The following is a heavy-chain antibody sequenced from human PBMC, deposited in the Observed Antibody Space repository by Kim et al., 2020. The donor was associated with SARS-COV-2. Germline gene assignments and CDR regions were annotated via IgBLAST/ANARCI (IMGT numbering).Heavy chain of an antibody. Sequence: GGSLRLSCAASGFTVSSNYMSWVRQAPGKGLEWVSVIYSGGSTYYADSVKGRFTISRDNSKNTLYLQMNSRRAEDTAVYYCARWDSRVRVGGHDYWGQGTLVTVSS. V-gene: IGHV3-53*01. D-gene: IGHD3-16*01. CDR3: ARWDSRVRVGGHDY. J-gene: IGHJ4*02. CDR1: GFTVSSNY. CDR2: IYSGGST.